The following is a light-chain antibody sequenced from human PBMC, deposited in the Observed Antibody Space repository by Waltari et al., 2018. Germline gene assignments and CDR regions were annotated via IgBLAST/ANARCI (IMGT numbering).Light chain of an antibody. CDR1: QAIISY. J-gene: IGKJ1*01. V-gene: IGKV1-8*01. CDR2: AAS. CDR3: QQYYSSPKT. Sequence: RMTQSPSSLSSSTGDRVTITCRASQAIISYVAWFQQKPGKAPQLLIYAASTLQRGVPARFSGSGSGTDFTLTISCLQSEDFATYYCQQYYSSPKTFGQGTKVEIK.